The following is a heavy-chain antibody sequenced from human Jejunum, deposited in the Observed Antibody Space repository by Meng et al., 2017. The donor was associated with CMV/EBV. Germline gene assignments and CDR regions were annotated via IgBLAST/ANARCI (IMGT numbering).Heavy chain of an antibody. CDR2: ISTNTGTP. Sequence: QVQLVQSGAEVRKPGASVKVSCKASGYTFSTYTINWVRQAHGRGLEWMGWISTNTGTPTYTQGFTGRFVFSLDTSVSTAYLQISSLKAEDTVVYYCVRGGNFDPWGQGTLVTVSS. D-gene: IGHD2/OR15-2a*01. CDR3: VRGGNFDP. CDR1: GYTFSTYT. J-gene: IGHJ5*02. V-gene: IGHV7-4-1*02.